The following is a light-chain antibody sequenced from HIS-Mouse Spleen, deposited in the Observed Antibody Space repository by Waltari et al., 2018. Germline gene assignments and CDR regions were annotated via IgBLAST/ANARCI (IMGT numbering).Light chain of an antibody. CDR2: EDS. Sequence: SYELTQPPSVSVSPGQTARITCSGAALPKKYAYWYQQKSGQAPVQVICEDSKRPSGIPERFSGSSSGTMATLTISGAQVEDEADYYCYSTDSSGNHRVFGGGTKLTVL. V-gene: IGLV3-10*01. J-gene: IGLJ2*01. CDR1: ALPKKY. CDR3: YSTDSSGNHRV.